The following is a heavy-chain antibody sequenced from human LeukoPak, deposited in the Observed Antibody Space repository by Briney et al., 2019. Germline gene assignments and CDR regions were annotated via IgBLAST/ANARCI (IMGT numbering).Heavy chain of an antibody. CDR3: ARDAKYYYGSRTYFFFEY. CDR2: IYYSGST. V-gene: IGHV4-59*12. CDR1: GGSISSYY. Sequence: SETLSLTCTVSGGSISSYYWSWIRQPPGKGLEWIGYIYYSGSTNYNPSLKSRVTMSIDTSRNQFSLKLSSVTAADTAVYYCARDAKYYYGSRTYFFFEYWGQGTLLSVSS. D-gene: IGHD3-10*01. J-gene: IGHJ4*02.